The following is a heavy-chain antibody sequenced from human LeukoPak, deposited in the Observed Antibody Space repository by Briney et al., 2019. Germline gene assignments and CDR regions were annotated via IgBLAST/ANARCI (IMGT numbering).Heavy chain of an antibody. Sequence: PGGCLRLSCAASGFTFSDFYMSWVRQTPGQGLEWLTYISSSGKDISYADSVKGRFTVSRDNAKNSLFLQMSSLRAEDTAVYYCAKTARVYDHWGQGTLVTVSS. CDR1: GFTFSDFY. CDR2: ISSSGKDI. D-gene: IGHD5/OR15-5a*01. CDR3: AKTARVYDH. J-gene: IGHJ4*02. V-gene: IGHV3-11*04.